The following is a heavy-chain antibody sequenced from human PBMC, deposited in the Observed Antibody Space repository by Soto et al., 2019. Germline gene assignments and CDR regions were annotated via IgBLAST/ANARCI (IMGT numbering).Heavy chain of an antibody. CDR2: INTNTGNP. Sequence: VSVKVSYKASGYTFTSYAMNWVRQAPGQGLEWMGWINTNTGNPTYAQSFTGRFVFSLDTSVSTAYLQISSLKAEDTAVYYCASPVAYSSSSHDAFDIWGQGTMVTVSS. CDR1: GYTFTSYA. J-gene: IGHJ3*02. D-gene: IGHD6-6*01. V-gene: IGHV7-4-1*02. CDR3: ASPVAYSSSSHDAFDI.